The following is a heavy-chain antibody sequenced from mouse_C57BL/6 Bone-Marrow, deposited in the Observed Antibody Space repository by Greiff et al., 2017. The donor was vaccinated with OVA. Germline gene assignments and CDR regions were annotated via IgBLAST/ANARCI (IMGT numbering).Heavy chain of an antibody. Sequence: EVQRVESGGGLVQPGGSLSLSCAASGFTFTDSYMSWVRQPPGKALEWLGFIRNKANGYTTEYSASVKGRFTISRDNSQIILYLQMNALRAEDSSSYYCATTGRVYYYALDYWGQGTSVTVSS. CDR3: ATTGRVYYYALDY. D-gene: IGHD1-1*01. V-gene: IGHV7-3*01. J-gene: IGHJ4*01. CDR1: GFTFTDSY. CDR2: IRNKANGYTT.